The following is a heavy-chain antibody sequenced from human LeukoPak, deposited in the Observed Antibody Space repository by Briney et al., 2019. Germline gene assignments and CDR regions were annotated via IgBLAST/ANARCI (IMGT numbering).Heavy chain of an antibody. CDR3: AKGGGYFDWSSPFDP. D-gene: IGHD3-9*01. CDR1: GFTFSSYG. Sequence: GGSLRLSCAASGFTFSSYGMHWVRQAPGKGLEWVAVISYDGSNKYYADSVKGRFTISRDNSKNTLYLQMNSLRAEDTAVYYCAKGGGYFDWSSPFDPWGQGTLVTVSS. J-gene: IGHJ5*02. CDR2: ISYDGSNK. V-gene: IGHV3-30*18.